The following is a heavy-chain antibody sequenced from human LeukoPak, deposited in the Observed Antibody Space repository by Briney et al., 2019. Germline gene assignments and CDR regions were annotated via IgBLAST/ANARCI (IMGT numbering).Heavy chain of an antibody. CDR2: ISAYNGNT. J-gene: IGHJ4*02. CDR3: AIDDERNYYESSGYYYPDY. CDR1: GYTFTSYG. D-gene: IGHD3-22*01. V-gene: IGHV1-18*01. Sequence: ASVTVSCKASGYTFTSYGISWVRQAPGQGLEGMGWISAYNGNTNYAQKLQGRVTMTTDTSTSTAYIELRSQRSDDTAVYYCAIDDERNYYESSGYYYPDYWGQGALVTVSS.